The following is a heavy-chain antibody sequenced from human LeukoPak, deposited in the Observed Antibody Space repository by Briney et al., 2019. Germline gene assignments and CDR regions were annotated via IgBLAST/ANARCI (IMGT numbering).Heavy chain of an antibody. CDR3: ARDSGGGLYLWFGELLDY. CDR2: ISAYNGNT. Sequence: GASVKVSCKASGYTFTSYGISWVRQAPGQGLEWMGWISAYNGNTNYAQKLQGRVTMTTDTSTSTAYMELRSLRSDDTAVYYCARDSGGGLYLWFGELLDYWGQGTLVTVSS. V-gene: IGHV1-18*01. CDR1: GYTFTSYG. D-gene: IGHD3-10*01. J-gene: IGHJ4*02.